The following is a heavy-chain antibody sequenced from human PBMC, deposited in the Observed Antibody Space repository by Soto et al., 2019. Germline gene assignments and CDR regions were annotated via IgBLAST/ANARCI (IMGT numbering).Heavy chain of an antibody. CDR1: GFTVSSNY. J-gene: IGHJ3*02. D-gene: IGHD6-19*01. V-gene: IGHV3-53*01. CDR2: IYSGGST. CDR3: VMGQWLPRGAFDI. Sequence: EVQLVESGGDLIQPGGSLRLSCAASGFTVSSNYMSWVRQAPGKGLEWVSVIYSGGSTYYADSVKGRFTISRDNSKNTLYLQMNSLRAEDTAVYYCVMGQWLPRGAFDIWGQGTMVTVSS.